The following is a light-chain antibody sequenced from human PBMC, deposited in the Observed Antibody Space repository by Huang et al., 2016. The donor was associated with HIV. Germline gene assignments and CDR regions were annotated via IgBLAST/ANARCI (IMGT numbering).Light chain of an antibody. CDR2: GAS. J-gene: IGKJ1*01. Sequence: EIVMTQSPATLAVSPGERATLSCRASQSGSSNLAWYQQKPGQAPRLLISGASTRATGVPARFSGSGSGTEFTLTISSLQSEDFAVYYCQQYNNWPPWTFGQGTKVEIK. CDR1: QSGSSN. V-gene: IGKV3-15*01. CDR3: QQYNNWPPWT.